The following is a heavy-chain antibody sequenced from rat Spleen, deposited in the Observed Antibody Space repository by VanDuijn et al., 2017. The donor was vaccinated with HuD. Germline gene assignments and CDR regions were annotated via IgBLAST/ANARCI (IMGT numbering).Heavy chain of an antibody. CDR2: MWYDGDT. V-gene: IGHV2-63*01. J-gene: IGHJ3*01. CDR1: GFSLTSYS. D-gene: IGHD4-3*01. Sequence: QVQLKESGPGLVQPSETLSLTCTVSGFSLTSYSINWVRQPSGKGPEWMGRMWYDGDTAYNSDLKSRLSINRDTSKNQVFLKMNSLQTDDTGTYYWTRAGGVGVDRDWFPYWGQGTLVTVSS. CDR3: TRAGGVGVDRDWFPY.